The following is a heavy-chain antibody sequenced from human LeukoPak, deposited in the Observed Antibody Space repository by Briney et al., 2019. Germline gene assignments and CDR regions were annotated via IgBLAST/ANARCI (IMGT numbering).Heavy chain of an antibody. CDR2: ISAYNGNT. CDR3: ARAHQYYYDSSGYYPAFDC. V-gene: IGHV1-18*01. CDR1: VYTFTSYG. J-gene: IGHJ4*02. D-gene: IGHD3-22*01. Sequence: ASVKVSFKASVYTFTSYGISWVRQAPGQGLEWMGWISAYNGNTNYAQKLQGRVTMTTDTSTSTAYMELRSLRSDDTAVYYCARAHQYYYDSSGYYPAFDCWGQGTLVTVSS.